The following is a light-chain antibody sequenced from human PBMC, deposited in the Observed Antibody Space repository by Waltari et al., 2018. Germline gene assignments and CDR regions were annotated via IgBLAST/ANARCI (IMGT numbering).Light chain of an antibody. CDR1: QSVSSNN. Sequence: EIVLTQSPGTLSLSPGERATLSCRASQSVSSNNLAWYQHKPGQAPRLLIYGASSRPTGIPDRFSGSGSGTDFTLTISRLEPGDFAMYYCQQYDSSPGTFGQGTKVEIK. CDR2: GAS. J-gene: IGKJ1*01. CDR3: QQYDSSPGT. V-gene: IGKV3-20*01.